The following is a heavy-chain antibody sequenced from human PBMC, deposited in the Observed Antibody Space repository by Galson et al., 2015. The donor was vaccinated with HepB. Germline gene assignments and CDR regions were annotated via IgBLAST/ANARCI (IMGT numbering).Heavy chain of an antibody. D-gene: IGHD2-8*02. CDR1: GGTFSSYA. CDR2: IIPIFGTA. Sequence: SVKVSCKASGGTFSSYAISWVRQAPGQGLEWMGGIIPIFGTANYAQKFQGRVTITADESTSTAYMELSSLRSEDTAVYYCARDGPKYCTGGVCYSSWVPFDPWGQGTLVTVSS. J-gene: IGHJ5*02. CDR3: ARDGPKYCTGGVCYSSWVPFDP. V-gene: IGHV1-69*13.